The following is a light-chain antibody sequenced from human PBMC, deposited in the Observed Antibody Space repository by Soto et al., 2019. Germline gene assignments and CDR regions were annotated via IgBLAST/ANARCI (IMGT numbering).Light chain of an antibody. V-gene: IGLV1-44*01. J-gene: IGLJ3*02. CDR3: AVWDDGLNGWV. CDR2: NNN. Sequence: QSVLTQPPSVSGTPGQRVTISCSGSSSNIGTNNVNWYQQLPGTAPKLLIYNNNRRPSGVPDRFSGSKSGTSASLAISGLQSGDEADYYCAVWDDGLNGWVFGGGTKLTVL. CDR1: SSNIGTNN.